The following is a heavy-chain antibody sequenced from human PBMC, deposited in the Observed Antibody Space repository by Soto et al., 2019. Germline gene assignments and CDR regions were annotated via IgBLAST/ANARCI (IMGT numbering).Heavy chain of an antibody. CDR1: GYSFTSYW. Sequence: GGSVKISCNGSGYSFTSYWIGWVRQMPGKGLEWMGIIYPGDSDTRYSPSFQGQVTISADKSISTAYLQWSSLRASDTAMYYCARVLRDYYYGMDVWGQGTTVTVSS. CDR2: IYPGDSDT. V-gene: IGHV5-51*01. CDR3: ARVLRDYYYGMDV. J-gene: IGHJ6*02.